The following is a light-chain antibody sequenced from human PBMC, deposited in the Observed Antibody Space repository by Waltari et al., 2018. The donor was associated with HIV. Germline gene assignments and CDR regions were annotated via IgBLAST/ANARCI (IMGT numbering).Light chain of an antibody. CDR3: QQHFNAPLT. V-gene: IGKV4-1*01. J-gene: IGKJ4*01. CDR1: HHVLSSSNNTTY. Sequence: DIVMTHSPDSLPVPLGERSTIHCQSNHHVLSSSNNTTYLACDQQRPWQLPKLLIYCASTRESGVPDRFSGSGSGTDFTLTISCLQAEDVAVYYCQQHFNAPLTFGGGTKVEIK. CDR2: CAS.